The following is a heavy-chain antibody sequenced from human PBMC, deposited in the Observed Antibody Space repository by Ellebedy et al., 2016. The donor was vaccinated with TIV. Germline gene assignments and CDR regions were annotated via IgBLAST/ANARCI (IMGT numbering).Heavy chain of an antibody. CDR1: GFTFSNAW. Sequence: GESLKISCAASGFTFSNAWMNWVRQAPGTGLEMVGRLKSKTGGGTTDYAAPVKDRFTISRDDSQNTLYLQMNSLKTEDTAVYYCSTAVVLPRGAGFDYWGQGTLVTVSS. CDR3: STAVVLPRGAGFDY. J-gene: IGHJ4*02. D-gene: IGHD4-23*01. CDR2: LKSKTGGGTT. V-gene: IGHV3-15*07.